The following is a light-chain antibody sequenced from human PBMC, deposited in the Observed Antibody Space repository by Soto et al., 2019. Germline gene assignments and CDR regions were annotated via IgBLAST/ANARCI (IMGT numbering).Light chain of an antibody. Sequence: DIQLTQSPSFLSASVGDRVTITCRASQDISSHLAWYQQKPGKAPKLLIYAASTLQSGVPSGFGGSGSGTEFTLPITHLQAGGFSNYYCQQVKTYPPPFRGGTKVEIK. CDR3: QQVKTYPPP. J-gene: IGKJ4*01. CDR1: QDISSH. V-gene: IGKV1-9*01. CDR2: AAS.